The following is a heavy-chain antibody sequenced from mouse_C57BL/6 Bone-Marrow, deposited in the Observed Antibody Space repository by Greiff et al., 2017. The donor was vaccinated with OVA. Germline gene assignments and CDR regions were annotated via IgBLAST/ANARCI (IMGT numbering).Heavy chain of an antibody. CDR2: SDPSDSYT. V-gene: IGHV1-50*01. CDR1: GYTFTSYW. D-gene: IGHD3-3*01. Sequence: QVQLQQPGAELVKPGASVKLSCKASGYTFTSYWMQWVKQRPGQGLEWIGESDPSDSYTNYNQKFKGKATLTVDTSSSTAYMQLNSLTSEDSAVYYCARAVFAYWGQGTLVTVSA. CDR3: ARAVFAY. J-gene: IGHJ3*01.